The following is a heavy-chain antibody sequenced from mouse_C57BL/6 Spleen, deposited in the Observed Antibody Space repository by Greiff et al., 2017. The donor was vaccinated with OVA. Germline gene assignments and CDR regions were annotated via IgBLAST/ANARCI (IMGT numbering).Heavy chain of an antibody. V-gene: IGHV14-4*01. CDR2: IDPENGDT. CDR1: GFNIKDDY. D-gene: IGHD1-1*01. Sequence: EVQRVESGAELVRPGASVKLSCTASGFNIKDDYMHWVKQRPEQGLEWIGWIDPENGDTEYASKFQGKATITADTSSNTAYLQLSSLTSEDTAVYYCTLPNYYGDWGQGTTLTVSS. J-gene: IGHJ2*01. CDR3: TLPNYYGD.